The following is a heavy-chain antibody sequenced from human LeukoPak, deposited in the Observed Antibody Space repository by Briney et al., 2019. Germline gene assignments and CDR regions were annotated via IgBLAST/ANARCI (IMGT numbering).Heavy chain of an antibody. D-gene: IGHD2-2*01. CDR1: GYTLTGYY. CDR2: INPNSGGT. J-gene: IGHJ4*02. CDR3: ARVGCSSTSCYLGYTVFDY. Sequence: ASVKVSCKASGYTLTGYYMHWVRQAPGQGLEWMGRINPNSGGTNYAQKFQGRVTMTRDTSISTAYMELSRLRSDDTAVYYCARVGCSSTSCYLGYTVFDYWGQGTLVTVSS. V-gene: IGHV1-2*06.